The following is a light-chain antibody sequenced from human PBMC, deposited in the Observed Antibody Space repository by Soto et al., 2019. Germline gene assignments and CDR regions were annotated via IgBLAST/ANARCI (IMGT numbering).Light chain of an antibody. CDR2: EVS. Sequence: QSALTQPPSASGSPGQSVSISCTGSSSDVGSSYYVSWYQQHPGKAPKLMIYEVSKRPSGVPDRFSGSKSGNTASLTVSGLQAEDEAAYYCSSYAGSNNLVFGTGTKLTVL. J-gene: IGLJ1*01. V-gene: IGLV2-8*01. CDR3: SSYAGSNNLV. CDR1: SSDVGSSYY.